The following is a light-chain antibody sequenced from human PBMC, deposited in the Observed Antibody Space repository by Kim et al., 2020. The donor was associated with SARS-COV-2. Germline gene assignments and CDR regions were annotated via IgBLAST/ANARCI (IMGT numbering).Light chain of an antibody. CDR2: TNG. CDR1: SANIGNNP. Sequence: QSVLTQPPSASGTPGQRVTISCSGSSANIGNNPVTWYQQLPGTAPKLLIYTNGQRPSGVPDRFSGSKSGTSASLAINGLQSEDVTDYYCAAWDDSLKGYVFGTGTKVTVL. CDR3: AAWDDSLKGYV. J-gene: IGLJ1*01. V-gene: IGLV1-44*01.